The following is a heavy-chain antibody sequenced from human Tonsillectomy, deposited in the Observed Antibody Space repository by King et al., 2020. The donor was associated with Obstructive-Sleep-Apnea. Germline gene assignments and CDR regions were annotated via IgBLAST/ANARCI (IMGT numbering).Heavy chain of an antibody. CDR3: VKDSDYNSGGYNYPEY. J-gene: IGHJ4*02. CDR2: ISGSGGST. Sequence: VQLVESGGGLVQPGGSLRLSCAASGFSFSRYALTWVRLAPGKGLQGVSAISGSGGSTYYTDSVKGRFTISRDNSKNTLYLQMSSLRGEDTAMYHCVKDSDYNSGGYNYPEYWGQGTLVTGSS. CDR1: GFSFSRYA. V-gene: IGHV3-23*04. D-gene: IGHD3-22*01.